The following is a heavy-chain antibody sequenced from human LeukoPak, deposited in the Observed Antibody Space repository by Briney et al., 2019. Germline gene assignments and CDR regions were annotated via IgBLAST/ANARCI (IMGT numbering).Heavy chain of an antibody. D-gene: IGHD3-22*01. CDR3: AKDALTSITMIVVVTPDY. J-gene: IGHJ4*02. Sequence: PWGSLRLSCAASGFTFSTYRMSWVRQAPRKGLEWVANIKQDGSEKHYVYSVKGRFTISRDNANNSLYLQMRSLRAEDTAVYYCAKDALTSITMIVVVTPDYWGQGTLVTVSS. CDR2: IKQDGSEK. CDR1: GFTFSTYR. V-gene: IGHV3-7*03.